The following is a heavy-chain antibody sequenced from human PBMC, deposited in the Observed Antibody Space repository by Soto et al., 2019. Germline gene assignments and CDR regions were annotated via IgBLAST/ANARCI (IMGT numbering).Heavy chain of an antibody. Sequence: SVKVSCKASGYTFTSYDINWVRQATGQGLEWMGWMNPNSGNTGYAQKFQGRVTMTRNTSISTAYMELSSLRSEDTAVYYCARGPPITIFGVVIPFDYWGQGTLVTVS. CDR1: GYTFTSYD. V-gene: IGHV1-8*01. J-gene: IGHJ4*02. CDR3: ARGPPITIFGVVIPFDY. D-gene: IGHD3-3*01. CDR2: MNPNSGNT.